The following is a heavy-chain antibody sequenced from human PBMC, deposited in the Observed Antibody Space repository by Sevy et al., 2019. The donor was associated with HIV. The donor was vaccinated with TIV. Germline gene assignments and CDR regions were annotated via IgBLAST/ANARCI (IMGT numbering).Heavy chain of an antibody. CDR2: IGTNGDGR. Sequence: GGSLRLSCVASGLTFSSHAMNWVHQVPGKGLEWVSSIGTNGDGRYYADSVKGRFTISRDNSKSTLYLQMNSLRAEDTALYYCSKPIYFYDNSGYSGDYWGQGIRVTVSS. CDR1: GLTFSSHA. J-gene: IGHJ4*02. V-gene: IGHV3-23*01. D-gene: IGHD3-22*01. CDR3: SKPIYFYDNSGYSGDY.